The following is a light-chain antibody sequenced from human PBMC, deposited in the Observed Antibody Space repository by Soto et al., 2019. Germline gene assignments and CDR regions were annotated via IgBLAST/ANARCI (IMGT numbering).Light chain of an antibody. Sequence: QSVLAQPPSVSGAPGQRVTISCTGSNSNIGAGYDVHWYQQLPGTAPKLLIYGNINRPSGVPDRFSGSKSGTSASLAITGLQAEDEADYYCQSYDSSLNGYVFVTGTKLTVL. CDR3: QSYDSSLNGYV. J-gene: IGLJ1*01. CDR1: NSNIGAGYD. CDR2: GNI. V-gene: IGLV1-40*01.